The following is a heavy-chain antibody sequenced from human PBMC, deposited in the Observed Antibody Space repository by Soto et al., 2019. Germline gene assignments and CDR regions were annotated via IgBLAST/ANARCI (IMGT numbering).Heavy chain of an antibody. J-gene: IGHJ6*03. CDR1: GFTVSSNY. CDR2: IYSGGST. D-gene: IGHD1-20*01. V-gene: IGHV3-53*04. CDR3: ARDVLGITGTDYYYYMDV. Sequence: RGSLRLSCAASGFTVSSNYMSWVRQAPGKGLEWVSVIYSGGSTYYADSVKGRFTISRHNSKNTLYLQMNSLRAEDTAVYYCARDVLGITGTDYYYYMDVWGKGTTVTVSS.